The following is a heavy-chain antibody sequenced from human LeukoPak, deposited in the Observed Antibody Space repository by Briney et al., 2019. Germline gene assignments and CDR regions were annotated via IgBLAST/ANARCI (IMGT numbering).Heavy chain of an antibody. Sequence: PGRSLRLSCAASGFTFSSYAMHWVRQAPGKGLEWVAVISYDGSNKYYADSVKGRFTISRDNSKNTLYLQMNSLRAEDTAVYYCARVNTGVATILYYFDYWGQGTLVTVSS. CDR3: ARVNTGVATILYYFDY. V-gene: IGHV3-30-3*01. D-gene: IGHD5-12*01. CDR2: ISYDGSNK. CDR1: GFTFSSYA. J-gene: IGHJ4*02.